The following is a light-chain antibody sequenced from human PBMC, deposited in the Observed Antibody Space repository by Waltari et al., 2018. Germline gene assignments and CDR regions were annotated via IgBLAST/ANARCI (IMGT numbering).Light chain of an antibody. CDR1: QSVSSSY. V-gene: IGKV3D-20*02. J-gene: IGKJ2*01. CDR3: QHRTNWIPGMYT. CDR2: ASS. Sequence: EIVLTQSPATLSLSPGDRATLSCRASQSVSSSYIAWYQQKPGQAPRLLIYASSTRATGIPGRFSGSGSGTDFTLTISRLEPEDFAVYFCQHRTNWIPGMYTFGQGTKLEIK.